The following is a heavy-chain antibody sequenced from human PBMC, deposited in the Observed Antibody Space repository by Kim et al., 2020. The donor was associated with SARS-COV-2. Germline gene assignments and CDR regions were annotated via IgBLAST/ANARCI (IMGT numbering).Heavy chain of an antibody. Sequence: ASVKVSCEASGYTFTNYGLSWVRQAPGQGLEWMGWINSHNGNTNYAQRFQDRITMTTDTSASTVFMELRSLRSDDTAMYYCARDLRVSYGGVEGSGYWGRGTRLPVSS. D-gene: IGHD3-16*01. V-gene: IGHV1-18*01. CDR1: GYTFTNYG. CDR2: INSHNGNT. CDR3: ARDLRVSYGGVEGSGY. J-gene: IGHJ4*02.